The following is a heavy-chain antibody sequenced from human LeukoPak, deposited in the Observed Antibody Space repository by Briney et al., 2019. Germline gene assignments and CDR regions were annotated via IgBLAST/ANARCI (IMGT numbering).Heavy chain of an antibody. Sequence: PGGSLRLSCAASGFTFSSYAMSWVRQVPGKGLEWVSAISGSGGSTYYADSVKGRFTISRDNSKNTLYLQMNSLRAEDTAVYYCAKDLEPDDILTGCGAFDYWGQGTLVTVSS. CDR2: ISGSGGST. CDR3: AKDLEPDDILTGCGAFDY. D-gene: IGHD3-9*01. V-gene: IGHV3-23*01. J-gene: IGHJ4*02. CDR1: GFTFSSYA.